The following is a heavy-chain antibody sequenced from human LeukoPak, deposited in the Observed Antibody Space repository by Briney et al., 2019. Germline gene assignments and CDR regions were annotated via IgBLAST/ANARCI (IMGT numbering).Heavy chain of an antibody. CDR3: ARHADSSSWYSPGFDY. Sequence: SETLSLTCTVSGGCISSSSYYWGWIRQPPGKGLEWIGSIYYSGSTYYNPSLKSRVTISVDTSKNQFSLKLSSVTAADTAVYYCARHADSSSWYSPGFDYWGQGTLVTVSS. D-gene: IGHD6-13*01. CDR1: GGCISSSSYY. CDR2: IYYSGST. V-gene: IGHV4-39*01. J-gene: IGHJ4*02.